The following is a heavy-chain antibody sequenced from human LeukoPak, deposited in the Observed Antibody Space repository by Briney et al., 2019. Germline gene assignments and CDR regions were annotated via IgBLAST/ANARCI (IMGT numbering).Heavy chain of an antibody. CDR3: ARGQGLRYFDWLRRNYFDY. D-gene: IGHD3-9*01. V-gene: IGHV4-34*01. J-gene: IGHJ4*02. CDR2: INHSGST. Sequence: SETLSLTCAVYGGSFSGYYWSWIRQPPGKGLELIGEINHSGSTNYNPSLKSRVTISVDTSKNQFSLKLSSVTAADTAVYYCARGQGLRYFDWLRRNYFDYWGQGTLVTVSS. CDR1: GGSFSGYY.